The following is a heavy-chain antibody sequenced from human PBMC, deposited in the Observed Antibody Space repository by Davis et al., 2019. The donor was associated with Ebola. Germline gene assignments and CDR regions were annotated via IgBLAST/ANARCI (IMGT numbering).Heavy chain of an antibody. CDR2: ISAQNGNT. J-gene: IGHJ4*02. CDR1: GYNFNAYG. Sequence: ASVKVSCKASGYNFNAYGIAWLRQAPGHGLEWMGWISAQNGNTHYAQKFQGRLTMTADTSTSTAYMELVRLTSDDTAMYFCARGSCGGGSCYSPDYWGQGSLVTVSS. CDR3: ARGSCGGGSCYSPDY. D-gene: IGHD2-15*01. V-gene: IGHV1-18*01.